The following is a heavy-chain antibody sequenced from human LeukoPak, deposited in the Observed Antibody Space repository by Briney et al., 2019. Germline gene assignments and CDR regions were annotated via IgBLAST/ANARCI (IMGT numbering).Heavy chain of an antibody. CDR1: GFTFTSYG. CDR2: ISYDGGYQ. CDR3: AKDRRMMSPHYGMDV. V-gene: IGHV3-30*18. J-gene: IGHJ6*02. Sequence: PGRSLRLSCDASGFTFTSYGKHWVRQAPGKGLEWVTYISYDGGYQYYADSVKGRFTISRDNSKNTVYLQLNSLTPEDTAVYYCAKDRRMMSPHYGMDVWGQGTTVTVSS. D-gene: IGHD3-16*01.